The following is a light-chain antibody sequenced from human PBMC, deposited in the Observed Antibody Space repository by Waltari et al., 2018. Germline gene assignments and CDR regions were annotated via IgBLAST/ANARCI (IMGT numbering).Light chain of an antibody. Sequence: QSALTQPASVSGSPGQPITISCTGTSSDVGGYNYVSCYQQHPGKAPKLMIYEVSNRPSGVSNRFSGSKSGNTASLTISGLQAEDEADYYCSSYTSSSTPVVFGGGTKLTVL. CDR2: EVS. V-gene: IGLV2-14*01. CDR3: SSYTSSSTPVV. CDR1: SSDVGGYNY. J-gene: IGLJ2*01.